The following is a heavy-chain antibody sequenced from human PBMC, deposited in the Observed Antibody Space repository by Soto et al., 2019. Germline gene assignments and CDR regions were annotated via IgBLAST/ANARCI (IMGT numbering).Heavy chain of an antibody. V-gene: IGHV1-69*13. CDR3: ARDDEQWLANYYYGMDV. Sequence: ASVKVSCKASGGTFSRDTISWVRLATGKGLEWMGRIIPIFGIANYAQKFQGRVTITADESTSTAYMELSSLRSEDTAVYYCARDDEQWLANYYYGMDVWGQGTTVTVSS. CDR1: GGTFSRDT. J-gene: IGHJ6*02. CDR2: IIPIFGIA. D-gene: IGHD6-19*01.